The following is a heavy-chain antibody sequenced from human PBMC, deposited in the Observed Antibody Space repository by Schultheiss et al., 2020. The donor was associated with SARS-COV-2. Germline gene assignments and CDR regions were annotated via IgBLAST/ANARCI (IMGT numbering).Heavy chain of an antibody. CDR2: IRSKANSYAT. Sequence: GGSLRLSCAASGFTFSGSAMHWVRQASGKGLEWVGRIRSKANSYATAYAASVKGRFTISRDNSKNTLYLQMNSLRAEDTAVYYCARDLAAVAGNYYYGMDVWGQGTTVTVSS. D-gene: IGHD6-19*01. CDR1: GFTFSGSA. V-gene: IGHV3-73*01. J-gene: IGHJ6*02. CDR3: ARDLAAVAGNYYYGMDV.